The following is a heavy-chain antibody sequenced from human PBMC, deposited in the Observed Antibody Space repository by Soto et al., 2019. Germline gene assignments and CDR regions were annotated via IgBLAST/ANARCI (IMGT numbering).Heavy chain of an antibody. Sequence: GGSLRLSCAASGFTFSSHATSWVRQAPGKGLEWVSAISGTGVSTFYADSVKGRFTISRDNSKNTLYLQMNSLRVEDTAIYYCAKNRDGYYYTRTDVWGQGTTVTVSS. V-gene: IGHV3-23*01. CDR3: AKNRDGYYYTRTDV. CDR2: ISGTGVST. J-gene: IGHJ6*02. CDR1: GFTFSSHA.